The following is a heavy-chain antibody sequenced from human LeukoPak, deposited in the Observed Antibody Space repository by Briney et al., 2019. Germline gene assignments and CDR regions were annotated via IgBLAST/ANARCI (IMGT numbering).Heavy chain of an antibody. D-gene: IGHD3-16*02. J-gene: IGHJ4*02. CDR3: TTETPINMITFGGVIEADYFDY. CDR1: GFTFGDYA. Sequence: GGSLRLSCTASGFTFGDYAMSWVRQAPGKGLEWVGRIKSKTDGGTTDYAAPVKGRFTISRDDSKNTLYLQMNSLKTEDTAVYYCTTETPINMITFGGVIEADYFDYWGQGTLVTVSS. CDR2: IKSKTDGGTT. V-gene: IGHV3-15*01.